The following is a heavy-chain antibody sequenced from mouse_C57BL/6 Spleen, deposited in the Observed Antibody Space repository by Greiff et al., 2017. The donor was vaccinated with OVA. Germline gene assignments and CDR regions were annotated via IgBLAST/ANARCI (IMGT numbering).Heavy chain of an antibody. CDR2: IYPGSGNT. Sequence: QVHVKQSGAELVRPGASVKISCTASGYSFTSYYIHWVKQRPGQGLEWIGWIYPGSGNTKYNEKFKGKATLTADTSSSTAYMQLSSLTSEDSAVYYCARTVDGYLFAYWGQGTLVTVSA. D-gene: IGHD2-3*01. V-gene: IGHV1-66*01. J-gene: IGHJ3*01. CDR1: GYSFTSYY. CDR3: ARTVDGYLFAY.